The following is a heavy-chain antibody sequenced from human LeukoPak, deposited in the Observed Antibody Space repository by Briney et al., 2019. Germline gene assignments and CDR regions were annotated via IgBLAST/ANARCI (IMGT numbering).Heavy chain of an antibody. V-gene: IGHV1-2*06. CDR2: ISPNSGGT. D-gene: IGHD1-14*01. CDR3: AREAELGSDNEVDV. J-gene: IGHJ6*02. Sequence: ASVKVSCKASGYTFTGYSVHWVRQAPGQGLEWMGRISPNSGGTNYAQKFQDRVTLTRDTSINTVHMDLSRLRSDDSAVYYCAREAELGSDNEVDVWGQGTAVTVSS. CDR1: GYTFTGYS.